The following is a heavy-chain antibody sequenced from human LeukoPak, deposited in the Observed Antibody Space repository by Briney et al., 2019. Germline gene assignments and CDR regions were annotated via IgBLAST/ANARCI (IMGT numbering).Heavy chain of an antibody. D-gene: IGHD2-15*01. Sequence: GGSLRLSCAASGFTLSSYAMHWVRQAPGKGLEYVSAISSNGGSTYYANSVKGRFTISRDNSKNTLYLQMGSLRAEDMAVYYCACGYCSGGSCHSAALDPWGQGTLVTVSS. CDR3: ACGYCSGGSCHSAALDP. CDR1: GFTLSSYA. V-gene: IGHV3-64*01. CDR2: ISSNGGST. J-gene: IGHJ5*02.